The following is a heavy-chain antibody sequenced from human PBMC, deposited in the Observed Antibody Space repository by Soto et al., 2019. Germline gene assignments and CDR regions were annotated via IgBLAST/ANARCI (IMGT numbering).Heavy chain of an antibody. CDR3: AKDKGAHYYGSGSYYPHPFDY. V-gene: IGHV3-23*01. CDR2: ISGSGGST. Sequence: HPGGSLRLSCAASGFTFSSYAMSWVRQAPGKGLEWVSAISGSGGSTYYADSVKGRFTISRDNSKNTLYLQMNSLRAEDTAVYYCAKDKGAHYYGSGSYYPHPFDYWGQGTLVTVSS. CDR1: GFTFSSYA. D-gene: IGHD3-10*01. J-gene: IGHJ4*02.